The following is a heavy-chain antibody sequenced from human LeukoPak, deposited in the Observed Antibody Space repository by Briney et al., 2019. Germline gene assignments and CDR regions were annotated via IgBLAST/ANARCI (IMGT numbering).Heavy chain of an antibody. Sequence: ASVKVSCKASGYTFTSYGISWVRQAPGQGLEWMGWISAYNGNTNYAQKLQGRVTMTTDTSTSTVYMELRSLRSDNTAVYYCARDPIAVAPPDYWGQGTLVTVSS. V-gene: IGHV1-18*01. D-gene: IGHD6-19*01. CDR1: GYTFTSYG. CDR2: ISAYNGNT. J-gene: IGHJ4*02. CDR3: ARDPIAVAPPDY.